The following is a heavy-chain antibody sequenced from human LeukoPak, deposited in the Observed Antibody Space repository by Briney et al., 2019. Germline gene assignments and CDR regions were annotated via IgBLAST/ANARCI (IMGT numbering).Heavy chain of an antibody. CDR1: GGTFSSYA. CDR2: IIPIFGTA. V-gene: IGHV1-69*06. J-gene: IGHJ3*02. D-gene: IGHD1-7*01. Sequence: ASVKVSCKASGGTFSSYAISWVRQAPGQGLEWMGGIIPIFGTANYAQKFQGRVTITADKSTSTAYMELSSLRSEDTAVYYCARDRPNISWNYLRGAFDIWGQGTMVTVSS. CDR3: ARDRPNISWNYLRGAFDI.